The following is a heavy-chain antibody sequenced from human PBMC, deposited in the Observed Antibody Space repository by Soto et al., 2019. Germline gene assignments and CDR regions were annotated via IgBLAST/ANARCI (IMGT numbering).Heavy chain of an antibody. CDR1: GYTFTSYG. J-gene: IGHJ6*02. V-gene: IGHV1-18*01. D-gene: IGHD2-15*01. CDR3: ARDKTVVVAATPYSYSYYGMDV. Sequence: ASVKVSCKASGYTFTSYGISWVRQAPGQGLEWMGWISAYNGNTNYAQKLQGRVTMTTDTSTSTAYMELRSLRSDDTAVYYCARDKTVVVAATPYSYSYYGMDVWGQGTTVTVSS. CDR2: ISAYNGNT.